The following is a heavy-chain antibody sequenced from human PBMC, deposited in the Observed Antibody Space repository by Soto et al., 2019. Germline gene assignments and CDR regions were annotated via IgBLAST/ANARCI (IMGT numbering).Heavy chain of an antibody. V-gene: IGHV3-23*01. Sequence: ESGGGLVQPGGSLRLSCAASGFTFSSYAMSWVRQAPGKGLEWVSAISGSGGSTYYADSVKGRFTISRDNSKNTLYLQMNSLRAEDTAVYYCAKVRYSSSWYAGTYGMDVWGQGTTVTVSS. D-gene: IGHD6-13*01. CDR2: ISGSGGST. J-gene: IGHJ6*02. CDR3: AKVRYSSSWYAGTYGMDV. CDR1: GFTFSSYA.